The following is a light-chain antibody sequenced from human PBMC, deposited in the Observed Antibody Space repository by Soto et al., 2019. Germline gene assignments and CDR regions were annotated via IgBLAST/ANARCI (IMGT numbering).Light chain of an antibody. V-gene: IGKV3-20*01. CDR3: HQYGSSPAT. CDR1: QSVSSNY. J-gene: IGKJ1*01. CDR2: GAS. Sequence: EIVLTQSPGTLSLSPGERATLSCRASQSVSSNYLAWYLQRPGQAPRLLIYGASSRATGIPDRFSGSGSGTDFTLTISRLEPEDFAVYYCHQYGSSPATFGQGTKVDIK.